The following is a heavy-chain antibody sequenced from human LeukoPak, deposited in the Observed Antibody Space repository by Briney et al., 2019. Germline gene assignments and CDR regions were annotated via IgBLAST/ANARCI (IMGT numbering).Heavy chain of an antibody. CDR1: EFTFSSYG. J-gene: IGHJ4*02. CDR2: IRYDGSNK. D-gene: IGHD6-6*01. Sequence: GGSLRLSCAASEFTFSSYGMHWVRQAPGKGLEWVAFIRYDGSNKYYTDAVKGRFTISRDNSKNTLYLQMNSLRAEDTAVYYCAKDFFASTAARPHYWGQGTLVTVSS. V-gene: IGHV3-30*02. CDR3: AKDFFASTAARPHY.